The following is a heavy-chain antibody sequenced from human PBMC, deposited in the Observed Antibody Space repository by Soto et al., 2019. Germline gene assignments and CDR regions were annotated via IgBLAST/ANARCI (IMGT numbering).Heavy chain of an antibody. D-gene: IGHD6-13*01. CDR2: ISSHGSDK. J-gene: IGHJ4*02. V-gene: IGHV3-30*18. CDR1: GFTFNSYV. Sequence: QVQLVESGGGVVQPGRSLRLSCAASGFTFNSYVMHWVRQAPAKGLEWLAIISSHGSDKLYADSVKGRFTISRDNSKSTLYLEMNSLRAEDTAVYYCVKAGVSSNWYFGYWGQGTLVTVSS. CDR3: VKAGVSSNWYFGY.